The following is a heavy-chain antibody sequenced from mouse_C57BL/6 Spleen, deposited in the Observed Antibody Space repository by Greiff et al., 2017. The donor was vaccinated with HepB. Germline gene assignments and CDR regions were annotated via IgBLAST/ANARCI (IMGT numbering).Heavy chain of an antibody. CDR1: GYTFTSYW. CDR3: AIGGYRNPLAY. J-gene: IGHJ3*01. Sequence: QVQLQQPGAELVKPGASVKVSCKASGYTFTSYWMHWVKQRPGQGLEWIGRIHPSDSDTNYNQKFKGKATLNVDKSSSTAYMQLSSRTSEDSAVYYCAIGGYRNPLAYWGQGTLVTVSA. CDR2: IHPSDSDT. D-gene: IGHD2-14*01. V-gene: IGHV1-74*01.